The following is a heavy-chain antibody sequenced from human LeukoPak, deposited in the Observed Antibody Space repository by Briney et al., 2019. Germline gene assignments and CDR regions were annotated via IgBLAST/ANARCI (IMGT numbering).Heavy chain of an antibody. V-gene: IGHV3-7*03. CDR1: GFTFSSYW. J-gene: IGHJ4*02. Sequence: GGSLRLSCAASGFTFSSYWMNWARQAPGKGLEWVASINHNGNVNYYVDSVKGRFTISRDNAKNSLYLQMSNLRAEDTAVYYCAKDLNYGFDYWGQGTLVTVSS. CDR3: AKDLNYGFDY. CDR2: INHNGNVN. D-gene: IGHD4-11*01.